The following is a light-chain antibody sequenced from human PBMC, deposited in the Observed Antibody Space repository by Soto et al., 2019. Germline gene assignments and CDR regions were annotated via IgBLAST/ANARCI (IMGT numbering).Light chain of an antibody. CDR3: QQYGSPPIT. Sequence: EIVLTQSPGTLSLSPGERATLSCWASQSVSSSYLAWYQQKPGQAPRLLIYGAFSRATGIPDRFSGSGYGTDFSLTISGLEPEDFAVYSCQQYGSPPITFGGGTKVAIK. J-gene: IGKJ4*01. V-gene: IGKV3-20*01. CDR1: QSVSSSY. CDR2: GAF.